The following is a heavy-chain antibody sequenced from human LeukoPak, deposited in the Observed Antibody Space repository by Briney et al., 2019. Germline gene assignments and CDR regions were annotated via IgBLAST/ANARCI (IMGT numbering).Heavy chain of an antibody. V-gene: IGHV3-21*01. D-gene: IGHD6-19*01. CDR3: ARDRKIGYSSGWYLTPYYFDY. Sequence: GGSLRLSCAASGFTFSSYSMNWVRQAPGKGLEWVSSISSSSSYIYYADSVKGRFTISRDNAKNSLYLQMNSLRAEDTAVYYCARDRKIGYSSGWYLTPYYFDYWGQGTLVTVSS. CDR1: GFTFSSYS. CDR2: ISSSSSYI. J-gene: IGHJ4*02.